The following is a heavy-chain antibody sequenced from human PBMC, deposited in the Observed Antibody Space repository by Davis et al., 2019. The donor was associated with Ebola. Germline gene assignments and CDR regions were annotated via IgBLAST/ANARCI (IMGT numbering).Heavy chain of an antibody. J-gene: IGHJ4*02. D-gene: IGHD3-10*01. CDR2: IYWDDDK. CDR3: AHRLGRFGEWNFDY. V-gene: IGHV2-5*02. CDR1: GFSLSTSGVD. Sequence: SGPTLVKPTQTLTLTCTFSGFSLSTSGVDVGWIRQPPGKALEWLALIYWDDDKRYSPSLKSRLTITKDTSKNHVVLTMTNMDPVDTATYYCAHRLGRFGEWNFDYWGLGTLVTVSS.